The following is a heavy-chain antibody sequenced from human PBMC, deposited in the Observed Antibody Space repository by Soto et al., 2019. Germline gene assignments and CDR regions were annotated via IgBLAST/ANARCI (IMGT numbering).Heavy chain of an antibody. CDR1: GFTFSSYP. D-gene: IGHD1-26*01. Sequence: EAQLLESGGGLVQPGGSLRLSCAASGFTFSSYPMRWVRQAPVRGLEWVSALSGSGGSTYYADSVKGRFTISRDNSKNTLYLQMTSLRAEETAVCYCARRGSGSYYDYWGQGTLVSVSS. V-gene: IGHV3-23*01. CDR3: ARRGSGSYYDY. CDR2: LSGSGGST. J-gene: IGHJ4*02.